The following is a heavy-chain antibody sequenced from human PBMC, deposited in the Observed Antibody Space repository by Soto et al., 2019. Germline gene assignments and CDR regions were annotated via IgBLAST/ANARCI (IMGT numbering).Heavy chain of an antibody. CDR1: GFTFSSYS. J-gene: IGHJ3*02. CDR2: ISGSGGST. D-gene: IGHD4-17*01. Sequence: GGSLRLSCAASGFTFSSYSMNWVRQAPGKGLEWVSAISGSGGSTYYADSVKGRFTISRDNSKNTLYLQMNSLRAEDTTVYYCAKDPNDYGGNEVADAFDIWGQGTMVTVSS. V-gene: IGHV3-23*01. CDR3: AKDPNDYGGNEVADAFDI.